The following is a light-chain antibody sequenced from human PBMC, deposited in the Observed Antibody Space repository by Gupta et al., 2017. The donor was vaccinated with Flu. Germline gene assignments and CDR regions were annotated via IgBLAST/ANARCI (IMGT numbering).Light chain of an antibody. CDR2: EVN. CDR1: SSDIGDYNS. CDR3: ISYTRRSVFF. Sequence: QSALTQPASVSGSPGQSITISCTGTSSDIGDYNSSSWYQHHPGKAPKLVIFEVNNRPSGVSDRFSGSKSGDTASLTISGLQAEDEADYYCISYTRRSVFFFGAGTTVTV. J-gene: IGLJ1*01. V-gene: IGLV2-14*01.